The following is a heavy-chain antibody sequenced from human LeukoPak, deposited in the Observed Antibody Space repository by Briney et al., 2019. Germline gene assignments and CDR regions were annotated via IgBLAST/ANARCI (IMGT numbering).Heavy chain of an antibody. CDR1: GGTFSSYA. Sequence: GASVKVSCKASGGTFSSYAISWVRQAPGQGLEWMGGIIPIFGTANYAQKFQGRVTITADESTSTAYMELSSLRSEDTAVYYCARDLGYCSGTSCYSYTWFDPWGQGTLVTVSS. CDR2: IIPIFGTA. J-gene: IGHJ5*02. D-gene: IGHD2-2*01. CDR3: ARDLGYCSGTSCYSYTWFDP. V-gene: IGHV1-69*13.